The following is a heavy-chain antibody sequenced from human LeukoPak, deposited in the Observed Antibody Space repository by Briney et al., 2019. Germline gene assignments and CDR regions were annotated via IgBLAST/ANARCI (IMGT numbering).Heavy chain of an antibody. D-gene: IGHD2-15*01. CDR2: ISISGSTI. CDR3: ARELRLPYFDY. V-gene: IGHV3-48*03. Sequence: GGSLRLSCAASGFTFSSYEMNWVRQAPGKGLEWVSYISISGSTIYYADSVKGRLTVSRDNAKNSLYLQMNSLRAEDTAVYYCARELRLPYFDYWGQGTLVTVSS. J-gene: IGHJ4*02. CDR1: GFTFSSYE.